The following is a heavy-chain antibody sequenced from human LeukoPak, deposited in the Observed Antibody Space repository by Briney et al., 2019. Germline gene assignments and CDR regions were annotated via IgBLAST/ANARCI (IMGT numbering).Heavy chain of an antibody. CDR1: GFTVSSNY. D-gene: IGHD6-19*01. CDR2: SYSGNTT. CDR3: ATYSSGRRGYYFDS. J-gene: IGHJ4*02. Sequence: PGGSLRLSCAASGFTVSSNYMSWVRQDPGEGLEWVAFSYSGNTTYCADSVRGRFTISRDKSKNRLHLQMNSLRAEDTAVYYCATYSSGRRGYYFDSWGQGTLVTVSS. V-gene: IGHV3-66*01.